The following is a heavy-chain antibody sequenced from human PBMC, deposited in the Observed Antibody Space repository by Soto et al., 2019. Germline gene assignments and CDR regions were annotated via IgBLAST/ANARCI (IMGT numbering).Heavy chain of an antibody. D-gene: IGHD6-13*01. CDR3: ARGFRIAAAGLDFDY. CDR1: GGSISSSNW. Sequence: SETLSLTCAVSGGSISSSNWWSWVRQPPGKGLEWIGEIYHSGSTNYNPSLKSRVTISVDKSMNQFSLKLSPVTAADTAVYYCARGFRIAAAGLDFDYWGQGTLVTVSS. V-gene: IGHV4-4*02. CDR2: IYHSGST. J-gene: IGHJ4*02.